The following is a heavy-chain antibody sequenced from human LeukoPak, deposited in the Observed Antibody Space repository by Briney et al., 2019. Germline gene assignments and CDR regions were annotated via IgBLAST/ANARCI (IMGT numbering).Heavy chain of an antibody. V-gene: IGHV3-20*04. J-gene: IGHJ4*02. D-gene: IGHD3-22*01. Sequence: GGSLRLSCAASGFTFDDYGMSWVRQAPGKGLEWVSGINWNGGSTGYADSVKGRFTISRDNAKNSLYLQMNSLRAEDTALYYCAVSWGDYYDSSGYYQFDYWGQGTLVTVSS. CDR3: AVSWGDYYDSSGYYQFDY. CDR1: GFTFDDYG. CDR2: INWNGGST.